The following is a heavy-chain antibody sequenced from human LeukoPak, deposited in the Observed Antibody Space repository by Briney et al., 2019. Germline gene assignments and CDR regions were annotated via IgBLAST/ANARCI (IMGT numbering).Heavy chain of an antibody. CDR1: GGTFSSYA. V-gene: IGHV1-69*05. J-gene: IGHJ3*02. Sequence: SVKVSCKASGGTFSSYAISWVRQAPGQGLEWMGGIIPIFGTANYAQKFQGRVTITTDESTSTAYMELSRLRSEDTAVYYCARVVVTAIPGADAFDIWGQGTMVTVSS. D-gene: IGHD2-21*02. CDR2: IIPIFGTA. CDR3: ARVVVTAIPGADAFDI.